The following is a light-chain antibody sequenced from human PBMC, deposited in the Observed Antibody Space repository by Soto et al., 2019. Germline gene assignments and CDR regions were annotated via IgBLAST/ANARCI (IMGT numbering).Light chain of an antibody. CDR2: KAS. V-gene: IGKV1-5*03. J-gene: IGKJ1*01. Sequence: DIQMTQSPSTLSAFVGDRVTITCRASQSISSWLAWYQQKPGRAPNLLIYKASSLESGVPSRFSGSGSGTEFTLTISSVQPDDFATYYCQQYDSYPWTFAQGTKVEIK. CDR1: QSISSW. CDR3: QQYDSYPWT.